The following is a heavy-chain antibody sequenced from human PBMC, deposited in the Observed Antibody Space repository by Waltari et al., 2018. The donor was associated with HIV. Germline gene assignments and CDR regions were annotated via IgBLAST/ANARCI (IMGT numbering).Heavy chain of an antibody. CDR2: IHSDDST. Sequence: EIQLVETGGTLIQPGGSLRLSCAASGFTVSSTYMSWVRQAPGKGLEWVSIIHSDDSTYYADSVKGRFTISKDNSKNTLYLQVSSLRAEDTAVYYCARVESSLSLGYYYDYWGQGTLVTVSS. V-gene: IGHV3-53*02. CDR3: ARVESSLSLGYYYDY. D-gene: IGHD3-22*01. CDR1: GFTVSSTY. J-gene: IGHJ4*02.